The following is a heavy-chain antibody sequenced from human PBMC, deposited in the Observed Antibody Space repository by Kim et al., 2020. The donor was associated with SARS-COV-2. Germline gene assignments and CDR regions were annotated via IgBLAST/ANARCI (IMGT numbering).Heavy chain of an antibody. J-gene: IGHJ6*02. D-gene: IGHD6-13*01. V-gene: IGHV3-11*04. Sequence: RFTISRDNAKNSLYLQMNSLRAEDTAVYYCTRLKRYSSSWPLGYYYGMDVWGQGTTVTVSS. CDR3: TRLKRYSSSWPLGYYYGMDV.